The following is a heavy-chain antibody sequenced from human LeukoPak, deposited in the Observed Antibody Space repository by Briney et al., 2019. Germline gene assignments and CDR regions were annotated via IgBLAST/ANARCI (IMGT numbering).Heavy chain of an antibody. J-gene: IGHJ4*02. Sequence: GGSLRLSCAASGFTFSSYGMSWVRQAPGKGLEWVSAIGGRDGSTYYADSVKGRFTISRDNSKNTLYLQMNSLRAEDTAVYYCAKATYYYDSSGYYISYYFDYWGQGTLVTVSS. D-gene: IGHD3-22*01. CDR1: GFTFSSYG. CDR2: IGGRDGST. CDR3: AKATYYYDSSGYYISYYFDY. V-gene: IGHV3-23*01.